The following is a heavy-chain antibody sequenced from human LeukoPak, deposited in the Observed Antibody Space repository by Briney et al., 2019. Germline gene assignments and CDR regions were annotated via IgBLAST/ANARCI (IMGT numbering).Heavy chain of an antibody. J-gene: IGHJ5*02. Sequence: SETLSLTCAVYGGSFSGYYWSWIRQPPGKGLEWIGEINDSGSTNYNPSLKSRVTISVDTSKNQLSLKLSFVTAADTAVYYCARGPAMVRGVNWFDPWGQGTLVTVSS. CDR2: INDSGST. CDR3: ARGPAMVRGVNWFDP. CDR1: GGSFSGYY. V-gene: IGHV4-34*01. D-gene: IGHD3-10*01.